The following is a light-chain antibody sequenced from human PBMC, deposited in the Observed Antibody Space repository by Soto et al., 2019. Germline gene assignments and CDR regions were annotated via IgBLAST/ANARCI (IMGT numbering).Light chain of an antibody. J-gene: IGLJ1*01. CDR1: SSDVGGYNY. CDR2: EVS. Sequence: QSVLTQPPSASGSPGQSVTISCTGTSSDVGGYNYVSWYQQHPGKAPKLMIYEVSKRPSGVPDRFSGSKSGNTASLTVSGLQAEDEAGYYCSSYAGSNIYYVFGTGTKVTVL. CDR3: SSYAGSNIYYV. V-gene: IGLV2-8*01.